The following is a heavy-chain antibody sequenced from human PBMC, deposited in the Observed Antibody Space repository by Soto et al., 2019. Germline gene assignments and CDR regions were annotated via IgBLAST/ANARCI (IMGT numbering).Heavy chain of an antibody. J-gene: IGHJ5*02. CDR2: ISGYNGNT. Sequence: ASVKVSCQASGGTFSSYTIGWVRQAPGQGPEWMGWISGYNGNTNYAQKVQGRVTMTTDTSTSTAYMELRGLRSDDTAVYYCARGPAGSGWSNWFDPWGQGTLVTVSS. CDR3: ARGPAGSGWSNWFDP. V-gene: IGHV1-18*01. D-gene: IGHD6-13*01. CDR1: GGTFSSYT.